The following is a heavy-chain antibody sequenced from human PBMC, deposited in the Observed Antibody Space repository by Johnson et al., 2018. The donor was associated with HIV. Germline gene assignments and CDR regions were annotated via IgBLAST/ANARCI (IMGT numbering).Heavy chain of an antibody. CDR3: ARDFIAPELGDAFDI. V-gene: IGHV3-30*19. J-gene: IGHJ3*02. D-gene: IGHD6-25*01. CDR1: GFTFSSYG. CDR2: ISYDGSNK. Sequence: QVQLVESGGGVVQPGRSLRLSCAASGFTFSSYGMHWVRQAPGKGLEWVAVISYDGSNKFYADSVKGRFTISRDNSKTTLYLQMNSLRHEDTAVYYCARDFIAPELGDAFDIWGQGTMVTVSS.